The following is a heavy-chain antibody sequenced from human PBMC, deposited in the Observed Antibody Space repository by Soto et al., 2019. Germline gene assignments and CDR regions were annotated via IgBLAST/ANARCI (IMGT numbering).Heavy chain of an antibody. CDR1: GFTFSTYG. J-gene: IGHJ4*02. D-gene: IGHD5-18*01. CDR3: AKGFSYSVIDY. Sequence: QVQLVESGGGVVQPGRSLRLSCAASGFTFSTYGMHWVRQAPGKGLEWVAVISYDGSNKYYADSVKGRFTISRDNSKNTLYLQMSSLRGEDTAVYYCAKGFSYSVIDYWGQGTLVTVSS. CDR2: ISYDGSNK. V-gene: IGHV3-30*18.